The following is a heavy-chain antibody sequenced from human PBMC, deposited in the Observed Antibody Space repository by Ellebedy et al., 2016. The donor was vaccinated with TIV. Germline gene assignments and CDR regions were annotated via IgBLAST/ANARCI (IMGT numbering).Heavy chain of an antibody. D-gene: IGHD2-15*01. V-gene: IGHV3-7*03. J-gene: IGHJ6*04. CDR1: GFTFSRYW. CDR3: ARGHCSGSSCLYYYYGMDV. CDR2: IKQDGSDK. Sequence: GGSLRLSCAASGFTFSRYWMNRVRQAPGKGLEWVANIKQDGSDKDYVDSVKGRFTISRDNAKNSLYLQMNSLRAEDTAVYYCARGHCSGSSCLYYYYGMDVWGKGTTVTVSS.